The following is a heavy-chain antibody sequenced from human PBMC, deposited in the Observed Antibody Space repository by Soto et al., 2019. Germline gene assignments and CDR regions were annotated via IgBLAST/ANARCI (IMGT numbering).Heavy chain of an antibody. CDR1: GGTFSSYA. D-gene: IGHD3-22*01. V-gene: IGHV1-69*05. CDR2: IIPIFGTA. J-gene: IGHJ4*02. CDR3: AGDGQSGDSSGYYGVGY. Sequence: QVQLVQSGAEVKKPGSSVKVSCKASGGTFSSYAISWVRQAPGQGLEWMGGIIPIFGTANYAQKFQGRVTITTDESTGTADMELSSLRSEDTAVYYCAGDGQSGDSSGYYGVGYWGQGTLVTVSS.